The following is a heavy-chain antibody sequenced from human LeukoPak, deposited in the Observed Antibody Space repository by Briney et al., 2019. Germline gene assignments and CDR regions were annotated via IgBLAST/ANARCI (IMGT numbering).Heavy chain of an antibody. Sequence: GGSLRLSCAASGFAVRTNHLNWVRQAPGKGLEWLSLIYSDGNTYYADSVKGRFTISRDNSKNTLYLQMNSLRAEDTAVYYCARGGPAAGRFDYWGQGTLVTVSS. J-gene: IGHJ4*02. CDR2: IYSDGNT. V-gene: IGHV3-66*01. CDR1: GFAVRTNH. CDR3: ARGGPAAGRFDY. D-gene: IGHD6-13*01.